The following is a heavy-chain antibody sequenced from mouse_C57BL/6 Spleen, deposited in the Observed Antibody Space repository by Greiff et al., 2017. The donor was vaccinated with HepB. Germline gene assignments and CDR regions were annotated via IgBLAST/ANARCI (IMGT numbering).Heavy chain of an antibody. CDR1: GYAFSSSW. CDR3: ARAYYGNLYAMDY. V-gene: IGHV1-82*01. D-gene: IGHD2-10*01. Sequence: VQLKESGPELVKPGASVKISCKASGYAFSSSWMNWVKQRPGKGLEWIGRIYPGDGDTNYNGKFKGKATLTADKSSSTAYMQLSSLTSEDSAVYFCARAYYGNLYAMDYWGQGTSVTVSS. J-gene: IGHJ4*01. CDR2: IYPGDGDT.